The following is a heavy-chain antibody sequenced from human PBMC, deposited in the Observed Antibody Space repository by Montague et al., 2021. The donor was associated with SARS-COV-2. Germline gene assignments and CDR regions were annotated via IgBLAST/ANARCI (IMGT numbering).Heavy chain of an antibody. CDR3: SSHFVWQQLST. J-gene: IGHJ4*02. D-gene: IGHD6-13*01. Sequence: SETLSLTCAVYVGSFSGYYWSWIRQPPGKGLEWIGEINHSGSTNYNPSLRSRITILVDTSKNQFSLKLSSVTAADTAVYYCSSHFVWQQLSTWGQGTLVSVSS. CDR2: INHSGST. CDR1: VGSFSGYY. V-gene: IGHV4-34*01.